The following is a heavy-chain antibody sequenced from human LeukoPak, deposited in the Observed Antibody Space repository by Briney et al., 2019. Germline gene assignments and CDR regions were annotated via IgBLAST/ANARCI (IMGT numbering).Heavy chain of an antibody. CDR1: GYTLTELS. CDR2: IDPDNGET. D-gene: IGHD4-17*01. V-gene: IGHV1-24*01. Sequence: ASVKVSCKVSGYTLTELSMHWVRQAPGKGLEWMGGIDPDNGETIYAQKFQGRVTMTEDTSTDTAYMELSSLRSEDTAVYYCANALSHGDLYYWGQGTLVTVSS. CDR3: ANALSHGDLYY. J-gene: IGHJ4*02.